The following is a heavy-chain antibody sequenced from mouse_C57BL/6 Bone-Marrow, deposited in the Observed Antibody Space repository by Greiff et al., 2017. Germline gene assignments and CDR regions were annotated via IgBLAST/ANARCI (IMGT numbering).Heavy chain of an antibody. J-gene: IGHJ4*01. D-gene: IGHD2-3*01. V-gene: IGHV7-1*01. CDR1: GFTFSDFY. Sequence: EVKLVESGGGLVQSGRSLRLSCATSGFTFSDFYMEWVRQAPGKGLEWIAASRNKANDYTTEYSASVKGRFIVSRDTSQSILYLQMNALRAEDTAIYYCARDADGTMDYWGQGTSVTVSS. CDR3: ARDADGTMDY. CDR2: SRNKANDYTT.